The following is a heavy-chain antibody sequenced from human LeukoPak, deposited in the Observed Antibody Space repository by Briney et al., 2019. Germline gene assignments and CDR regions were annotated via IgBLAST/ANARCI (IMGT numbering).Heavy chain of an antibody. CDR3: ARVLNREWLVKKAYGMDV. D-gene: IGHD6-19*01. Sequence: RGSLRLSCAASGFTVSSNYMSWVRQAPGKGLEWVSVIYSGGSTYYADSVKGRFTISRDNSKNTLYLQMNSLRAEDTAVYYCARVLNREWLVKKAYGMDVWGQGTTVTVSS. J-gene: IGHJ6*02. CDR1: GFTVSSNY. CDR2: IYSGGST. V-gene: IGHV3-53*01.